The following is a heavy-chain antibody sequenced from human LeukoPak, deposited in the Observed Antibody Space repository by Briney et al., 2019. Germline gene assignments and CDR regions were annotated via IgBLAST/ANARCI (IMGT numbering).Heavy chain of an antibody. J-gene: IGHJ4*02. D-gene: IGHD1-26*01. CDR1: GFTFSSFW. CDR2: IKQDGSEK. CDR3: ARRIVGPSSGGDY. Sequence: PEGSLRLSCAASGFTFSSFWMRWVRQAPGKGLELVANIKQDGSEKYYVDSVQGRFTISRDNAKNSLYLQMNSLRVEDTAVYYCARRIVGPSSGGDYWGQGTPVTVSS. V-gene: IGHV3-7*01.